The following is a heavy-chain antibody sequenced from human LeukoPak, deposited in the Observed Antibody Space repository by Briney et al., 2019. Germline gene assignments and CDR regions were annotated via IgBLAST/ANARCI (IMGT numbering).Heavy chain of an antibody. J-gene: IGHJ4*02. Sequence: PGGSLRLSCAASGFTFSSYSMNWVRQAPGKGLEWVSSISSSSSYIYYADSVKGRFTISRDNAKNSLYLQMNSLRAEDTAVYYCARGHMIAFGGVIVSFDYWGQGKLVTVSS. V-gene: IGHV3-21*01. D-gene: IGHD3-16*02. CDR1: GFTFSSYS. CDR2: ISSSSSYI. CDR3: ARGHMIAFGGVIVSFDY.